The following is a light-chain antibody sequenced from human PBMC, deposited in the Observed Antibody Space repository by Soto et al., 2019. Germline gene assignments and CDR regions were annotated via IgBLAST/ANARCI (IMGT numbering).Light chain of an antibody. CDR2: KAS. J-gene: IGKJ2*01. V-gene: IGKV1-5*03. CDR1: QSINNW. CDR3: QQYNSYPHT. Sequence: DIQMTQSPSTLSASVGDRVTVACRASQSINNWLAWYQQKPGKAPKLLIYKASTLESGVQSRFSGGGSGTEFTLTISSLQPDDFATYYCQQYNSYPHTFGQGTKLEIK.